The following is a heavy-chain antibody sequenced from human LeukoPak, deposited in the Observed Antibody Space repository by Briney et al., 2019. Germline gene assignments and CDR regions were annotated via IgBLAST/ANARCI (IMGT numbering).Heavy chain of an antibody. Sequence: ASVKVSCKASGYTFTGYSIHWVRQAPGQGLEWMGWINPNSGVTNYAQKFQGRVTMTRDTSISTAYMELSRLRSDDTAVYYCARVGVEGASCYDYWGQETLVTVSS. CDR1: GYTFTGYS. CDR3: ARVGVEGASCYDY. CDR2: INPNSGVT. V-gene: IGHV1-2*02. J-gene: IGHJ4*02. D-gene: IGHD2-2*01.